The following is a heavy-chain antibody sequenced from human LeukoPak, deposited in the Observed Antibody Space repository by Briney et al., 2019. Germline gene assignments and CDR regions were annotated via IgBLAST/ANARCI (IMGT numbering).Heavy chain of an antibody. V-gene: IGHV3-30*02. Sequence: GGSLRLSCAASGLTFSSYGMHWVRQAPGKGLEWVAFIRYDGSNKYYADSVKGRFTTSRDNAKNSLYLQMNSLRAEDTAVYYCTRDSGSSSALDYWGQGTLVTVSS. CDR1: GLTFSSYG. CDR2: IRYDGSNK. J-gene: IGHJ4*02. D-gene: IGHD6-6*01. CDR3: TRDSGSSSALDY.